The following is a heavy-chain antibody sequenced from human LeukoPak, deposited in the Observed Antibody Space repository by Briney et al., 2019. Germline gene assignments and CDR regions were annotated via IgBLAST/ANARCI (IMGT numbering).Heavy chain of an antibody. Sequence: PSETLSLTCTVSGGSISSYYWNWIRQPPGKGLEWIGYIYYSGSTNYNPSLKSRVTISVDTSKNQFSLKLSSVTAADTAVYYCARRITMVRGVRVWFDPWGQGTLVTVSS. V-gene: IGHV4-59*12. D-gene: IGHD3-10*01. CDR3: ARRITMVRGVRVWFDP. CDR2: IYYSGST. CDR1: GGSISSYY. J-gene: IGHJ5*02.